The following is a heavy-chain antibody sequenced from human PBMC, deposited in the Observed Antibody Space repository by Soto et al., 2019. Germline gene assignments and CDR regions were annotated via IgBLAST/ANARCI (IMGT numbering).Heavy chain of an antibody. D-gene: IGHD3-22*01. Sequence: ASVKVSCKASGYSFTSYGISWVRQAPGQGPEWMGWISGHNGNTNHPQSLQGRVTMTTDTSRNTAYMELRSLRSDDAAVYYCARHRFNYYDDTVYYYFDYWGQGTLVTVSS. CDR2: ISGHNGNT. J-gene: IGHJ4*02. CDR1: GYSFTSYG. V-gene: IGHV1-18*04. CDR3: ARHRFNYYDDTVYYYFDY.